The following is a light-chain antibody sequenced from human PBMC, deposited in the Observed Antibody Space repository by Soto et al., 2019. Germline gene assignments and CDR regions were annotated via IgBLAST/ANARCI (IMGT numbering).Light chain of an antibody. Sequence: DIQMTQSPSSLSASVVDRVTITCLASEGFSNYLAWFQQKPGKAPALLIYAASTLQSGFPSRFSGSGSGTDFTLTISSLQHEDVATYYCQKYNSAHPSFGPGTKVDIK. V-gene: IGKV1-27*01. CDR3: QKYNSAHPS. CDR2: AAS. CDR1: EGFSNY. J-gene: IGKJ3*01.